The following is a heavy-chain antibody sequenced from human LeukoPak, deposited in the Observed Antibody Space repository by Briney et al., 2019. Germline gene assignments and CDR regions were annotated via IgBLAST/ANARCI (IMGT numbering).Heavy chain of an antibody. CDR3: ARGIAAAGFYYFDY. V-gene: IGHV4-61*01. CDR1: GGSVSSGSYY. Sequence: SETLSLTCTVSGGSVSSGSYYWSWIRQPPGKGLEWIGYIYYSGSTNYNPSLKSRVTISVDTSKNQFSLKLSSVTAADTAVYYCARGIAAAGFYYFDYWGQGTLVTVST. CDR2: IYYSGST. D-gene: IGHD6-13*01. J-gene: IGHJ4*02.